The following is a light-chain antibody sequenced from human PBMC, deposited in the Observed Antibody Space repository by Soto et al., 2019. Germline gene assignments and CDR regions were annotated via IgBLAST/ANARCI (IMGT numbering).Light chain of an antibody. CDR2: RNN. CDR3: AAWDDSLSAPYV. CDR1: SSNIGSNY. J-gene: IGLJ1*01. Sequence: QSVLTQPPSASGTPRQRVTISCSGSSSNIGSNYVYWYQQLPGTAPKLLIYRNNQRPSGVPDRFSGSKSGTSASLAISGLRSEDEADYYCAAWDDSLSAPYVFGTGTKLTVL. V-gene: IGLV1-47*01.